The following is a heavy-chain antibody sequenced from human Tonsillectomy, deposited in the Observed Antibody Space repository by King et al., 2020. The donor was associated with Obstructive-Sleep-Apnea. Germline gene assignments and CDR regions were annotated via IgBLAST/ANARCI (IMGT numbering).Heavy chain of an antibody. CDR2: IYYSGST. CDR1: GGSISSSSYY. Sequence: QLQESGPGLVKPSETLSLTCTVSGGSISSSSYYWGWIRQPPGKGLEWIGSIYYSGSTYYNPSLKSRVTISVDTSKSPFALNLSSVTAADTAVYYCARVDYYGDGDFDYWGQGTLVTVSS. D-gene: IGHD4-17*01. V-gene: IGHV4-39*06. J-gene: IGHJ4*02. CDR3: ARVDYYGDGDFDY.